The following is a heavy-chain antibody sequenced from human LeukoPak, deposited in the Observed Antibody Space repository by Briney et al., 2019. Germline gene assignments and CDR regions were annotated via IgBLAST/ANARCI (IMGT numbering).Heavy chain of an antibody. V-gene: IGHV3-23*01. J-gene: IGHJ4*02. CDR1: GFTLSNYA. CDR3: AREIDSSGYQANYFDY. D-gene: IGHD3-22*01. CDR2: ISGSGGTI. Sequence: GGSLRLSCEASGFTLSNYAISSVRQAPGKGLEWVSTISGSGGTIYYAASVKGRFTISRDNTKNTPYLKVNSLRAEDTAIYYCAREIDSSGYQANYFDYWGQGTLVTVSP.